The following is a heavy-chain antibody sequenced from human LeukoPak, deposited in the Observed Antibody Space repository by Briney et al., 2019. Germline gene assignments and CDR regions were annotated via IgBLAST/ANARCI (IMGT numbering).Heavy chain of an antibody. CDR2: ISGNGAST. CDR1: GFTFSSYA. Sequence: GGSLRLSCAASGFTFSSYAMSWVRQAPGKGLEWVSGISGNGASTYYADSVKGRFTISRDNSKNTLYLQVNSLRAEDTAVYFCANRVASGSSEGDCQHWGQGTVVIVTA. CDR3: ANRVASGSSEGDCQH. D-gene: IGHD3-10*01. J-gene: IGHJ1*01. V-gene: IGHV3-23*01.